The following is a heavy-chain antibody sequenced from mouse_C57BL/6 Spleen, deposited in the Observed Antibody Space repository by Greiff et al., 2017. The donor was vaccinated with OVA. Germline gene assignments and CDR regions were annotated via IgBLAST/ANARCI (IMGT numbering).Heavy chain of an antibody. CDR2: INPNYGTT. V-gene: IGHV1-39*01. CDR1: GYSFTDYN. D-gene: IGHD1-1*01. Sequence: EVQLQQSGPELVKPGASVKISCKASGYSFTDYNMNWVKQSNGKSLEWIGVINPNYGTTSYNQKFKSKATLTVDKSSSTAYMQLSSLTSEDSAVYYCAREAYGSSFYFDYWGQGTTLTVSS. J-gene: IGHJ2*01. CDR3: AREAYGSSFYFDY.